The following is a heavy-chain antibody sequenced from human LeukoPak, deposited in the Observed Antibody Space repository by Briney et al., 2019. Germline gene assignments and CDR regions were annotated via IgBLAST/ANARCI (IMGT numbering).Heavy chain of an antibody. J-gene: IGHJ6*02. Sequence: GGSLRLSCAASGFTFSSYGMHWVRQAPGKGLEWVAVISYDGSNKYYADSVKGRFTISRHNSKNTLYLQMNSLRAEDTAVYYCAKDESVYYYYGMDVWGQGTTVTVSS. CDR2: ISYDGSNK. CDR3: AKDESVYYYYGMDV. V-gene: IGHV3-30*18. CDR1: GFTFSSYG.